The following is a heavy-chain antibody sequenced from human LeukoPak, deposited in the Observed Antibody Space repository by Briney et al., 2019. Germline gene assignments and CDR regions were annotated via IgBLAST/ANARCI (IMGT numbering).Heavy chain of an antibody. J-gene: IGHJ2*01. Sequence: ASVKVSCKASGYTFTSYGISWVRQAPGQGLEWMGWISAYNGNTNYAQKLQGRVAMTTDTSTSTAYMELRSLRSDDTAVYYCARVGPCGFNAYYYDSSGHCRWYFDLWGRGTLVTVSS. CDR1: GYTFTSYG. CDR3: ARVGPCGFNAYYYDSSGHCRWYFDL. D-gene: IGHD3-22*01. V-gene: IGHV1-18*01. CDR2: ISAYNGNT.